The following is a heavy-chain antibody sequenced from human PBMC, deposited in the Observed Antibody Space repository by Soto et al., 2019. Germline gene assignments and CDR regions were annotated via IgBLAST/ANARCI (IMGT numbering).Heavy chain of an antibody. CDR2: IRGTTNGGTT. V-gene: IGHV3-15*07. J-gene: IGHJ4*02. Sequence: EVQLVESGGCLVKPGGSLRVSCVVSGLTFRDAWVIWVRQAPGEGLEWVGRIRGTTNGGTTDYAAPVKGRFTISRDDSKNTVYLQSNSLKVEDTAIYHCTTDLKWSGGDYWGQGTPVSVSS. D-gene: IGHD3-10*01. CDR1: GLTFRDAW. CDR3: TTDLKWSGGDY.